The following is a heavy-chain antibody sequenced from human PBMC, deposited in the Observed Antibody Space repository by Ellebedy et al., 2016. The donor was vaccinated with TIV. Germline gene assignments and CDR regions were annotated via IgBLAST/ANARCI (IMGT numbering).Heavy chain of an antibody. D-gene: IGHD3-10*01. Sequence: GESLKISCEVSEFSSSTHWMNWVRQAPGKGLGWVAFISDDGGNEQYADAVKGRFTVSRDNSKNVAYLHLKGLRGDDTALYYCSRDSVWFGEYYFDSWGQGTRVTVSS. V-gene: IGHV3-33*08. J-gene: IGHJ4*02. CDR2: ISDDGGNE. CDR3: SRDSVWFGEYYFDS. CDR1: EFSSSTHW.